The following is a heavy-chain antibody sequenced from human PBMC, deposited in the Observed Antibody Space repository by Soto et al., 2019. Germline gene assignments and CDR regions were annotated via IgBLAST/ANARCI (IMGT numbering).Heavy chain of an antibody. V-gene: IGHV4-59*01. CDR2: VYYSGST. CDR1: GDSISTYY. J-gene: IGHJ4*01. D-gene: IGHD2-21*01. Sequence: KSSETLSLTCDVSGDSISTYYWSWIRQPPGKGLEWIGYVYYSGSTLYNPSLESRVTLSIDMSKKQVSLKLNSVIAADTAVYYCARTRMIESWIDYWGHGTLVTVYS. CDR3: ARTRMIESWIDY.